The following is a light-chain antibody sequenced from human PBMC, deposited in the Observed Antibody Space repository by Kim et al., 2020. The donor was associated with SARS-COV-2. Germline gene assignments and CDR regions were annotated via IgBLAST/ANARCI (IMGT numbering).Light chain of an antibody. CDR2: QDN. CDR1: KLGDKY. J-gene: IGLJ2*01. CDR3: QAWDSSTVV. Sequence: SYVLTQPPSVSVSPGQTASITCSGDKLGDKYACWYQQKPGQSPVLVIYQDNKRPSGIPERFSGSNSGNRATLTISGTQAMGEADYYCQAWDSSTVVFGGGTQLTVL. V-gene: IGLV3-1*01.